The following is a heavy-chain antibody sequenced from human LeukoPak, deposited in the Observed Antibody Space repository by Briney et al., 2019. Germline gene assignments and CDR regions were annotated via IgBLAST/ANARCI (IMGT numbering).Heavy chain of an antibody. CDR1: GFTFSSYA. D-gene: IGHD2-2*01. V-gene: IGHV3-23*01. CDR3: AKSFVDWVVPVLNVNPYYFDY. Sequence: SGGSLRLSCAASGFTFSSYAMSWVRQAPGKGLEWVSAISCSGGSTYYADSVKGRFTISRDNSKNTLYLQMNSLRAEDTAVYYCAKSFVDWVVPVLNVNPYYFDYWGQGTLVTVSS. J-gene: IGHJ4*02. CDR2: ISCSGGST.